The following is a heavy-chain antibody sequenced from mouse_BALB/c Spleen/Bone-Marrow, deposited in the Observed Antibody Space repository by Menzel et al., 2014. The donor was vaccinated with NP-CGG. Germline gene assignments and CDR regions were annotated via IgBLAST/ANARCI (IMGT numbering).Heavy chain of an antibody. CDR1: GFTFSSFG. V-gene: IGHV5-17*02. J-gene: IGHJ2*01. CDR2: ISSGSSTI. CDR3: ASSPYGYFDY. D-gene: IGHD1-1*01. Sequence: EVQGVESGGGLVQPGGSRKLSCAASGFTFSSFGMHWVRQAPEKGLEWVAYISSGSSTIYYADTVKGRFTISRDNPKNTLFLQMTSLRSEDTAMYYCASSPYGYFDYWGQGTTPTVSS.